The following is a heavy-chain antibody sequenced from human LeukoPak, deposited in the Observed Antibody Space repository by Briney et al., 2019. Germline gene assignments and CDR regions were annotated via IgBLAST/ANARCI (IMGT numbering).Heavy chain of an antibody. Sequence: GGSLRLSCAASGFTFSSYAMSWVRQAPGKGLEWVSAITGSGGSTYYADSVKGRFAISRDNSKNTLYLQLNSLRAEDTAVYYCAKGLVSRGPHAFDIWGQGTMVTVSS. V-gene: IGHV3-23*01. CDR3: AKGLVSRGPHAFDI. CDR1: GFTFSSYA. CDR2: ITGSGGST. J-gene: IGHJ3*02. D-gene: IGHD3-10*01.